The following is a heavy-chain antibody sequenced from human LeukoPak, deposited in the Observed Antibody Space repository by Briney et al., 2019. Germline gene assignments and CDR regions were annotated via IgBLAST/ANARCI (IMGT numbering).Heavy chain of an antibody. J-gene: IGHJ3*02. CDR3: ARFIVVVPAAPSKDAFDI. Sequence: SETLSLTCTVSGYSISSSYYWSWIRQPAGKGLEWIGRIYTSGSTNYNPSLKSRVTISVDTSKNQFSLKLSSVTAADTAVYYCARFIVVVPAAPSKDAFDIWGQGTMVTVSS. CDR2: IYTSGST. V-gene: IGHV4-61*02. D-gene: IGHD2-2*01. CDR1: GYSISSSYY.